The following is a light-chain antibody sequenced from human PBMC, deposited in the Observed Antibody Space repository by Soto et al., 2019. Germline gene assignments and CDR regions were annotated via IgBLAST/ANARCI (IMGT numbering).Light chain of an antibody. J-gene: IGLJ2*01. CDR1: NLGSKS. CDR2: DDS. Sequence: SYELTQPPSVSVAPGQTARITCWGNNLGSKSVHWYRQKPGQAPVLVVYDDSDRPSGIPERFSGSNSENTATLTISRVEAGDEADYYCLVWDNRSDHVVFGGVTKVTVL. CDR3: LVWDNRSDHVV. V-gene: IGLV3-21*02.